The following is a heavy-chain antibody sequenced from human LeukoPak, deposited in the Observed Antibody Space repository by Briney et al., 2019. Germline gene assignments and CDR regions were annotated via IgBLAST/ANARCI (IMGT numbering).Heavy chain of an antibody. D-gene: IGHD2-2*02. Sequence: SETLSLTCTVSGGSISSGSYYWSWIRQPAGKGLEWIGRIYTSGSTNYNPSLESRVTISVDTSKNQFSLKLSSVTAADTAVYYCARELSGYCSSTSCYREYNWFDPWGQGTLVTVSS. V-gene: IGHV4-61*02. CDR1: GGSISSGSYY. CDR3: ARELSGYCSSTSCYREYNWFDP. J-gene: IGHJ5*02. CDR2: IYTSGST.